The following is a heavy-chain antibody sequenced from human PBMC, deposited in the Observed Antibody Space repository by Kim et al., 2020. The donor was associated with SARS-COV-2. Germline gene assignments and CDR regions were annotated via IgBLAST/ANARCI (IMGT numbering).Heavy chain of an antibody. V-gene: IGHV6-1*01. Sequence: SQTLSLTCAISGDSVSSNSAAWNWIRQSPSRGLEWLGRTYYRSKWYNDYAVSVKGRITINPDTSKNQFSLQLNSVTPEDTAVYYCARDQTFYFDSSGSYRDAFDIWGQGTMVTVSS. J-gene: IGHJ3*02. CDR3: ARDQTFYFDSSGSYRDAFDI. D-gene: IGHD3-22*01. CDR1: GDSVSSNSAA. CDR2: TYYRSKWYN.